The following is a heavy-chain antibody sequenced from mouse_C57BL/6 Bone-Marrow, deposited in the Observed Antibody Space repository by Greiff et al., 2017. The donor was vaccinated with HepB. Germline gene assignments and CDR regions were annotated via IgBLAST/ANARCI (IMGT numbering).Heavy chain of an antibody. CDR2: IDPSDSYT. Sequence: VQLQQPGAELVMPGASVKLSCKASGYTFTSYWMHWVKQRPGQGLEWIGEIDPSDSYTNYNQKFKGKSTLTVDKSSSTAYMQLSSLTSEDSAVYYCARRGPCYPAWFAYWGQGTLVTVSA. D-gene: IGHD3-3*01. CDR3: ARRGPCYPAWFAY. V-gene: IGHV1-69*01. CDR1: GYTFTSYW. J-gene: IGHJ3*01.